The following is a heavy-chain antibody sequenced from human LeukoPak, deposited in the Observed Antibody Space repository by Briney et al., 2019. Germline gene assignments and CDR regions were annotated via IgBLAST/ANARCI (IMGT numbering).Heavy chain of an antibody. CDR1: GFTFSSYG. J-gene: IGHJ4*02. CDR2: IWYDGSNK. V-gene: IGHV3-33*01. CDR3: ARDPQPNYDSSGYYYLLDY. D-gene: IGHD3-22*01. Sequence: GGSLRLSCAASGFTFSSYGMHWVRQAPGKGLEWVAVIWYDGSNKYYADSVKGRFTISRDNSKNTLYLQMNSLRAEDTAVYYCARDPQPNYDSSGYYYLLDYWGQGTLVTVSS.